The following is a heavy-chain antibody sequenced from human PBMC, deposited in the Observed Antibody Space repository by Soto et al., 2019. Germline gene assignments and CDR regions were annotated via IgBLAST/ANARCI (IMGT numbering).Heavy chain of an antibody. V-gene: IGHV3-23*01. Sequence: GGSLRLSCAASGFTFNSYTMAWVRQAPGKGLEWVASISGSGSSQYYADSVQGRFTISRDNSKSIAYLQMNSLKTEDTAVYYCTKGVRGYCTGSSCPRPDYWGQGTLVTVSS. CDR3: TKGVRGYCTGSSCPRPDY. CDR1: GFTFNSYT. CDR2: ISGSGSSQ. J-gene: IGHJ4*02. D-gene: IGHD2-15*01.